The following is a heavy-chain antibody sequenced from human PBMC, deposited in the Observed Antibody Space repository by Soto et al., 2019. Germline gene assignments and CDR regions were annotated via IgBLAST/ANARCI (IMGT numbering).Heavy chain of an antibody. CDR2: INPKTGGT. Sequence: GASVKVSCKASGPTFTAYYMHWVRQAPGQGLEWMGWINPKTGGTKYAQKFQGRVTMTRDTSISTAYLELSRLRSDDTAVYYCARGGTTSLDYWGQGTQVTVSS. CDR3: ARGGTTSLDY. D-gene: IGHD1-1*01. V-gene: IGHV1-2*02. J-gene: IGHJ4*02. CDR1: GPTFTAYY.